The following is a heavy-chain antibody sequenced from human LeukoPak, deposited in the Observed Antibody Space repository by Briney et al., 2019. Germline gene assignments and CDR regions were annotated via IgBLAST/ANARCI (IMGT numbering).Heavy chain of an antibody. D-gene: IGHD3-22*01. CDR1: GFTFTSYG. CDR2: IRYDGSNT. CDR3: ARSPYYYDSSGYHGAFDI. V-gene: IGHV3-30*02. Sequence: GGSLRLSCAASGFTFTSYGIHWVRQAPAKGLEWVAFIRYDGSNTFYADSVKGRFTFSRDNSKNMLYLQMNSLRAEDTAVYYCARSPYYYDSSGYHGAFDIWGQGTMVTVSS. J-gene: IGHJ3*02.